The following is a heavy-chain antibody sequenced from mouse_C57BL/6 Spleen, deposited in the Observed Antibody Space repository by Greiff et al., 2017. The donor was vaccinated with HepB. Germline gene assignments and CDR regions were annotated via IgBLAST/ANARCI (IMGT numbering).Heavy chain of an antibody. Sequence: VQLQQSGTELVKPGASVKLSCKASGYTFTSYWMHWVKQRPGQGLEWIGNINPSNGGTNYNEKFKSKATLTVDKSSSTAYMQLSSLTSEDSAVDYCARWASYGIYRDYAIDYWGQGTSVTVSS. J-gene: IGHJ4*01. CDR3: ARWASYGIYRDYAIDY. CDR2: INPSNGGT. D-gene: IGHD2-1*01. CDR1: GYTFTSYW. V-gene: IGHV1-53*01.